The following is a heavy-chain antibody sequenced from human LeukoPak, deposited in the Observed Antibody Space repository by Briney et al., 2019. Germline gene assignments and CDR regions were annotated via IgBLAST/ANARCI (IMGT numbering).Heavy chain of an antibody. J-gene: IGHJ5*02. CDR3: TRSRFLEWPTNWFDP. V-gene: IGHV3-49*04. CDR1: GFTFGDYA. CDR2: IRSKAYGGTT. D-gene: IGHD3-3*01. Sequence: AGGSLRLSCTASGFTFGDYAMGWVRQAPGKGLEWVGFIRSKAYGGTTEYAASVKGRFTISRDDSKSIAYLQMNSLKTEDTAVYYCTRSRFLEWPTNWFDPWGQGTLVTVSS.